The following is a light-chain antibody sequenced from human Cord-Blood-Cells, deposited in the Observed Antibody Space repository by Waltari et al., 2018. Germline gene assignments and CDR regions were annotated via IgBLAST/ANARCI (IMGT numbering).Light chain of an antibody. CDR2: EDS. Sequence: SYELTQPPSVSVSPGQTPRITCSGDALPYKYAYWYQQKSGQAPVLVIYEDSKRPSGIPERFSGSSSGTMATLTISGAQVEDEADYYCYSTDSSGNRVFGGGTKLTVL. V-gene: IGLV3-10*01. J-gene: IGLJ2*01. CDR1: ALPYKY. CDR3: YSTDSSGNRV.